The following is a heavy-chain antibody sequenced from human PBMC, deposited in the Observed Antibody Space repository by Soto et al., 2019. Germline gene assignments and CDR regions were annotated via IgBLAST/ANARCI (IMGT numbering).Heavy chain of an antibody. J-gene: IGHJ4*02. V-gene: IGHV3-23*01. D-gene: IGHD6-6*01. CDR2: ISGSGGST. CDR1: GFTFSSYA. Sequence: PGGSLRLSCAASGFTFSSYAMSWVRQAPGKGLEWVSAISGSGGSTYYADSVKGRFTISRDNSKNTLYLQMNSLRAEDTAVYYCAKDLDSSSSGDIDPNFDYWGQGTLVTVSS. CDR3: AKDLDSSSSGDIDPNFDY.